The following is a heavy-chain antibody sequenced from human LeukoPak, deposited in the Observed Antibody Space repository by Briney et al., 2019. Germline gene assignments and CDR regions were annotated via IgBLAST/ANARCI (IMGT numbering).Heavy chain of an antibody. D-gene: IGHD3-3*01. J-gene: IGHJ4*02. CDR1: GASISSYY. V-gene: IGHV4-59*08. Sequence: PSETLSLTCTVSGASISSYYWSWIRQPPGKGLEWIGYLYYSGSTNSGSTNYNPSLKSRVTMSVDTSKNQFSLKLSSVTAADTAVYYCARQGISVDYDFWSGPDYWGQGTLVTVSS. CDR2: LYYSGSTNSGST. CDR3: ARQGISVDYDFWSGPDY.